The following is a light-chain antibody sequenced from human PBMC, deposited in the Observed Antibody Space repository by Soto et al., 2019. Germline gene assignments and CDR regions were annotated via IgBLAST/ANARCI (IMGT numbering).Light chain of an antibody. CDR1: QSVRSNY. J-gene: IGKJ3*01. Sequence: EVVLTQSPGTLSLSPGDRATLSCRASQSVRSNYLAWYQQKAGQPPRLLIFGASSRATGIPDRFSGSGSGTDFSLTISRLEPEVFAVYYCQQYGDSPESFGPGTKVDIK. CDR2: GAS. V-gene: IGKV3-20*01. CDR3: QQYGDSPES.